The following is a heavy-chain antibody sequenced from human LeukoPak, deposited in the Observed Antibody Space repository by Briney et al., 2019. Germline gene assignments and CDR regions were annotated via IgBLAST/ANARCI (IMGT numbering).Heavy chain of an antibody. CDR3: ARGPETHDYSNYRYYYGMDV. D-gene: IGHD4-11*01. J-gene: IGHJ6*02. CDR1: GGTFSSYA. Sequence: SVKVSCKASGGTFSSYAISWVRQAPGQGLEWMGGIIPIFGTANYAQKFQGRVTITADESTSTAYMELSSLRSEDTAVYYCARGPETHDYSNYRYYYGMDVWAQGTTVTVSS. CDR2: IIPIFGTA. V-gene: IGHV1-69*13.